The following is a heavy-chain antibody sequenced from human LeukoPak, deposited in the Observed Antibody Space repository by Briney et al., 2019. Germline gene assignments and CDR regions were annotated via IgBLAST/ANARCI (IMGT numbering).Heavy chain of an antibody. CDR2: IKQYGNEK. J-gene: IGHJ1*01. Sequence: GGSLRLSCAASGFSFSSYWMSWVRQAPGKGLEWVANIKQYGNEKYYVDSVKGRFTISRDDAKNSVYLQMNSLSAEDTAVYYCASMIGTGGYFQHWGQGTLVTVSS. CDR1: GFSFSSYW. D-gene: IGHD3-10*02. CDR3: ASMIGTGGYFQH. V-gene: IGHV3-7*01.